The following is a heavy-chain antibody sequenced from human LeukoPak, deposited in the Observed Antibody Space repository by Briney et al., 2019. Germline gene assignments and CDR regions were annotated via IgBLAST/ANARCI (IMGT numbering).Heavy chain of an antibody. D-gene: IGHD6-19*01. J-gene: IGHJ6*02. CDR2: ISYDGSNK. CDR1: GFTFSSYG. CDR3: ARDSDSSGWYALDV. Sequence: GGSLRLSCAASGFTFSSYGMHWVRQAPGKGLEWVAVISYDGSNKYYADSVKGRFTISRDNSKNTLYLQMNSLRAEDTAVYYCARDSDSSGWYALDVWGQGTTVTVSS. V-gene: IGHV3-30*03.